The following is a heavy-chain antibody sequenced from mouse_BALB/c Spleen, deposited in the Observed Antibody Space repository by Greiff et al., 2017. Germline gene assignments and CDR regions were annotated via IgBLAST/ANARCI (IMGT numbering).Heavy chain of an antibody. D-gene: IGHD1-1*01. Sequence: EVQLVESGGGLVKPGGSLTISCAASGFSLSSYAMSWVRQTPEKRLEWVASISSGSSTIYYADTVKGRFTISRDNHKNTLFLQMTCLRSEDTAMYYGAKKDYCGSSTYAMDYWGQGTSVTVSA. CDR2: ISSGSSTI. J-gene: IGHJ4*01. CDR1: GFSLSSYA. CDR3: AKKDYCGSSTYAMDY. V-gene: IGHV5-17*02.